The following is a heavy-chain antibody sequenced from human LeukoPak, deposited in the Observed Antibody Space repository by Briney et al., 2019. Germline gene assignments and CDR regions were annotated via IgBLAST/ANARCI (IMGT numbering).Heavy chain of an antibody. CDR3: AIHLEQQLAIY. Sequence: GGSLRLSCAVSGFTFSNYGMHWVRQAPGKVLEWVAIIWSDGSNKYYADSVKGRFTISRDNSKNTLFLQMSSLRAEDTAVYYCAIHLEQQLAIYWGQRTLVTVSS. D-gene: IGHD6-13*01. CDR2: IWSDGSNK. V-gene: IGHV3-33*01. CDR1: GFTFSNYG. J-gene: IGHJ1*01.